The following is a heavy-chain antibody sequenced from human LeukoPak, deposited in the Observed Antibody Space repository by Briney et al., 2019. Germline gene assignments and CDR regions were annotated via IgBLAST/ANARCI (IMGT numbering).Heavy chain of an antibody. D-gene: IGHD3-22*01. CDR3: AGTLPYYYDSSGYYYFDY. Sequence: SETLSLTCSVSGGSMTSYYWSWIRQPAGKGLEWIGRIYTSGSTNYNPSLKSRVTMSVDTSKNQFSLKLSSVAAADTAVYYCAGTLPYYYDSSGYYYFDYWGQGTLVTVSS. CDR2: IYTSGST. J-gene: IGHJ4*02. CDR1: GGSMTSYY. V-gene: IGHV4-4*07.